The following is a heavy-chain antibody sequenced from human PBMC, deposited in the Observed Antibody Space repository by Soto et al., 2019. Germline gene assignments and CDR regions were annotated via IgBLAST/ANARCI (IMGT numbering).Heavy chain of an antibody. V-gene: IGHV3-7*01. CDR3: ARAPRYDSSGYYYFDY. Sequence: PGVPLRLCWAASGFTFIGYWVSWVRQTPGKGLEWVANIKQDGSEKYYVDSVKGRFTISRDNAKNSLYLQMNSLRAEDTAVYYCARAPRYDSSGYYYFDYWGQGTLVTVSS. CDR1: GFTFIGYW. CDR2: IKQDGSEK. D-gene: IGHD3-22*01. J-gene: IGHJ4*02.